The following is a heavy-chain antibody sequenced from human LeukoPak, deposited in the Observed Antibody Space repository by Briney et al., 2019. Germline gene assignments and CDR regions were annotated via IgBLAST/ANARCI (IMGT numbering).Heavy chain of an antibody. D-gene: IGHD5-18*01. J-gene: IGHJ2*01. CDR1: GFTFSNYG. V-gene: IGHV3-33*01. CDR2: NWYGGRKI. Sequence: GGPLRPSCAASGFTFSNYGLHWVRQAPGKGLEWVAVNWYGGRKIYYTDSVKGRFTISRDKSKNTLYLQMNNLRAEDTALYSCAREAYSYGSTDYYFDLWGRGTLVTVSS. CDR3: AREAYSYGSTDYYFDL.